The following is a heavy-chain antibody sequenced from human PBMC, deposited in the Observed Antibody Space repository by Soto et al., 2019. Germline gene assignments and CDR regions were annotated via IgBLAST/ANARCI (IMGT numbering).Heavy chain of an antibody. V-gene: IGHV3-23*01. CDR3: AKELHTSSGWSQVIY. CDR1: GFTFSGYA. J-gene: IGHJ4*02. D-gene: IGHD6-19*01. CDR2: ISGSGGST. Sequence: PGGSQRLSYAASGFTFSGYAVSWVRQAPGKGLEWVSAISGSGGSTYYADSVKGRFTISRDNSKNTLYLQMNSLRAEDTAVYYCAKELHTSSGWSQVIYWGQGTLVTVSS.